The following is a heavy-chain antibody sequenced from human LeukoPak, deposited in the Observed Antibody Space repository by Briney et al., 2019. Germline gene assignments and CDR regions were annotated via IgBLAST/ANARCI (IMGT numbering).Heavy chain of an antibody. D-gene: IGHD1-26*01. CDR3: ARVEGGYFDY. CDR1: GYTFTGYY. V-gene: IGHV1-2*02. J-gene: IGHJ4*02. CDR2: INPNSGDT. Sequence: ASVKVSCKASGYTFTGYYMHWVRQAPGQGLEWMGWINPNSGDTNFAQKFQGRVTMTRDTSISAAYMELSRLRSDDTAVYYCARVEGGYFDYWGQGTLVTVSS.